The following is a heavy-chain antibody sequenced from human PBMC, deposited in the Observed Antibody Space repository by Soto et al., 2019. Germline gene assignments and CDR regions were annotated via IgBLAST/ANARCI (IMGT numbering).Heavy chain of an antibody. J-gene: IGHJ4*02. CDR1: GFTFSSYG. D-gene: IGHD3-22*01. Sequence: QVQLVESGGGVVQPGRSLRLSCAASGFTFSSYGMHWVRQAPGKGLEWVAVISDDGSNKYYADSLKGRFTISRDNSKNTLYLQMNNLRAEDTAVYYCAKEWVYDTSGWSFDYWGQGTLVTVSS. CDR3: AKEWVYDTSGWSFDY. CDR2: ISDDGSNK. V-gene: IGHV3-30*18.